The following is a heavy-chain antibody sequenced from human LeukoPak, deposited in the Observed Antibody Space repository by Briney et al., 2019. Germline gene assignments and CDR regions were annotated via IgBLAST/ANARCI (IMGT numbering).Heavy chain of an antibody. CDR1: GGSFSGYY. D-gene: IGHD3-10*01. J-gene: IGHJ4*02. CDR3: ARWGPIRGILQLPFDY. V-gene: IGHV4-34*01. Sequence: SETLSLTCAVYGGSFSGYYWSWIRQPPGKGLEWIGEINHSGSTNYNPSLKSRVTISVDTSKNQFSLKLSSVTAADTAVYYCARWGPIRGILQLPFDYWGQGTLVTVSS. CDR2: INHSGST.